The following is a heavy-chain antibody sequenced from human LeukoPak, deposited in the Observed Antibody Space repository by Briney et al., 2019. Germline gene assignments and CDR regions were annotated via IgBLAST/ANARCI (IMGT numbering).Heavy chain of an antibody. CDR1: GFIFRDYA. J-gene: IGHJ4*02. CDR3: AKASWVSSADAVL. V-gene: IGHV3-23*01. CDR2: LRGDGET. Sequence: PGGSLRLSCVASGFIFRDYAMSWVRQAPAGGLEWVSSLRGDGETFYTDSVKGRFTLSRDHSRNTVYLQLNNLRVEDTAVYYCAKASWVSSADAVLWGRGTLVTVS. D-gene: IGHD3-16*01.